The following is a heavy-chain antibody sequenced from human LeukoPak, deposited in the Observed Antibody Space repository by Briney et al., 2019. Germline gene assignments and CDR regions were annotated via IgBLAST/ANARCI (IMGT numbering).Heavy chain of an antibody. CDR2: MSYSGTS. V-gene: IGHV4-59*08. CDR3: AAGSRPYYFYYMAV. Sequence: SETLSLTCTVSGGSIKTYHWSWSRQSPGKGLEWIGSMSYSGTSNYIPSLKSRVSMTIDISKNQFSLKLTSVTAADTALYFCAAGSRPYYFYYMAVWGTGTTVTVSS. J-gene: IGHJ6*03. CDR1: GGSIKTYH.